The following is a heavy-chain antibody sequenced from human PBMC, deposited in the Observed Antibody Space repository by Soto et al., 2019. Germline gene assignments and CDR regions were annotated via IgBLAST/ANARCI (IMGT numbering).Heavy chain of an antibody. V-gene: IGHV3-30*18. CDR1: GFIIGSYG. CDR3: AKDPKATGTHY. D-gene: IGHD1-1*01. CDR2: ITYDGSNK. Sequence: QVQLVESGGGVVQPGRSLRLSCAASGFIIGSYGMHWVRQAPGKGLEGVAVITYDGSNKYYADSVRGRFSMSRDNSRNTVYLQMHSLRAEDTAVYYCAKDPKATGTHYWGRGTLVTVSS. J-gene: IGHJ4*02.